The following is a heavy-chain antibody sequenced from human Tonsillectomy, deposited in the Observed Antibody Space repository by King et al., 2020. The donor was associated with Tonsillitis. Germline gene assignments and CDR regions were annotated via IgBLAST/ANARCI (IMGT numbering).Heavy chain of an antibody. V-gene: IGHV5-51*01. J-gene: IGHJ4*02. Sequence: EVQLVESGAEVKKPGESLKISCKGSGYSFTSYWIGWVRQMPGKGLEWMGIIYPGDSVTRYSPSFQGQVTISADKPIRTAYLQWSSLKASDTAMYYCASIKYSSGRASYFDYWGQGTLVTVSS. CDR1: GYSFTSYW. CDR3: ASIKYSSGRASYFDY. D-gene: IGHD5-12*01. CDR2: IYPGDSVT.